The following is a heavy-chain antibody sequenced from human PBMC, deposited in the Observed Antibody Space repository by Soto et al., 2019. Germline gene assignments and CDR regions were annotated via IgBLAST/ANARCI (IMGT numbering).Heavy chain of an antibody. CDR3: ARASQGYYDFWSGYYYFDY. D-gene: IGHD3-3*01. Sequence: GESLKISCKGSGYSFTSYWIGWVRQMPGKGLEWMGIIYPGDSDTRYSPSFQGQVTISADKSISTAYLQWSSLKASDTAMYYCARASQGYYDFWSGYYYFDYWGQGTLVTAPQ. V-gene: IGHV5-51*01. J-gene: IGHJ4*02. CDR1: GYSFTSYW. CDR2: IYPGDSDT.